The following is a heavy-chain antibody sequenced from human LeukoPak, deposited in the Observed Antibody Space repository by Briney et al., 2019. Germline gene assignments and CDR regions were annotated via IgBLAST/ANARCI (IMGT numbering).Heavy chain of an antibody. CDR1: GFTFSSYS. J-gene: IGHJ4*02. CDR2: ISSSSSYI. Sequence: PGGSLRLSCAASGFTFSSYSMNWVRQAPGKGLEWVSSISSSSSYIYYADSVKGRFTISRDNAKNSLYLQMNSLRAEDTAVYYCARARSNDYGDQYYFDYWGQGTLVTVSS. CDR3: ARARSNDYGDQYYFDY. D-gene: IGHD4-17*01. V-gene: IGHV3-21*01.